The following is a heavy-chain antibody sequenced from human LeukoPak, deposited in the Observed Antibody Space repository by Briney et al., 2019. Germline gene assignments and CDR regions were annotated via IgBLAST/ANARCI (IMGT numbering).Heavy chain of an antibody. CDR1: GFTFRSYA. V-gene: IGHV3-23*01. D-gene: IGHD6-6*01. Sequence: GGSLRLSCAASGFTFRSYAMSWVRQAPGKGLEWVSAISGSGGSAYYADSVKGRFTISRDNSKNTLYLQMNSLRAEDTALYYCAKEEYSSSERPFDSWGQGTLVTVSS. CDR2: ISGSGGSA. J-gene: IGHJ4*02. CDR3: AKEEYSSSERPFDS.